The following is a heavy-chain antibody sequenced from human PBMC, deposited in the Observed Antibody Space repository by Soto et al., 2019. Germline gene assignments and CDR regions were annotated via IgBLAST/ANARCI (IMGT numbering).Heavy chain of an antibody. V-gene: IGHV4-59*12. CDR3: ARGRKYYYDNTGPFYFEH. CDR2: IYYNGVT. D-gene: IGHD3-22*01. J-gene: IGHJ4*02. CDR1: GGSISNYY. Sequence: SENLSLTCTVSGGSISNYYWSWIRQRPVHELEWIAYIYYNGVTNYNPALKSRVTISVDTSRNQFSLTLTSVTAADTAVYYCARGRKYYYDNTGPFYFEHWGQGTLVTVSS.